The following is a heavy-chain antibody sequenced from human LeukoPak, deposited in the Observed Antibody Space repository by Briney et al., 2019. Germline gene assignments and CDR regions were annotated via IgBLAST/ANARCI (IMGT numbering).Heavy chain of an antibody. CDR2: ISFDASRS. Sequence: PGRSLRLSCLASGFTFENFAMHWVRQAPGKGLEWVAVISFDASRSGSADSVQGRFTISRDNSKNTLYLQMNSLRAEDTAVYYFAKGGALVSMDVWGKGTTVTVSS. CDR3: AKGGALVSMDV. V-gene: IGHV3-30*04. J-gene: IGHJ6*03. CDR1: GFTFENFA. D-gene: IGHD2-8*01.